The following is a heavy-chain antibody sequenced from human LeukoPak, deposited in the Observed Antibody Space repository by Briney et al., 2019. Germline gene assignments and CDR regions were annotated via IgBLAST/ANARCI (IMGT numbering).Heavy chain of an antibody. V-gene: IGHV1-69*01. CDR2: IIPIFGTA. J-gene: IGHJ3*02. Sequence: SVKVSCKASGGTFSSYAISWVRQAPGQGLEWIGGIIPIFGTANYAQKFQGRVTITADESTSTAYMELSSLRSEDTAVYYCARAYLLETMVVNEYHDAFDIWGQGTMVTVSS. D-gene: IGHD4-23*01. CDR1: GGTFSSYA. CDR3: ARAYLLETMVVNEYHDAFDI.